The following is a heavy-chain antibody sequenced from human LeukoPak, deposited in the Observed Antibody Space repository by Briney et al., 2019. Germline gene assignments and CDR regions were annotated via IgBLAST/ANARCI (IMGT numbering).Heavy chain of an antibody. V-gene: IGHV3-23*01. Sequence: GGSLRLSCAASGFTFSSYAMSWVRQAPGKGLEWVSAISGSGGSTYYADSVKGRFTISRDNSKNTLYLQMNSLRAEDTAVYYCAKEAGSSDWYRGPDAFDIWGQGTMVTVSS. CDR1: GFTFSSYA. CDR3: AKEAGSSDWYRGPDAFDI. CDR2: ISGSGGST. D-gene: IGHD6-19*01. J-gene: IGHJ3*02.